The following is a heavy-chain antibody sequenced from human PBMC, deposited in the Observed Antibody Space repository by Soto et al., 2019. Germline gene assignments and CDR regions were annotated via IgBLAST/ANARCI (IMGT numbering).Heavy chain of an antibody. CDR3: ARAIETAMDPCDY. J-gene: IGHJ4*02. CDR2: ISGDGSIK. CDR1: GFSFTTYA. D-gene: IGHD5-18*01. V-gene: IGHV3-30-3*01. Sequence: GGSLRLSCAASGFSFTTYAMHWVRQAPGKGLEWVAVISGDGSIKYYADSVKGRFTISRDNSKNTFYLQMNSLRGDDTALYYCARAIETAMDPCDYWGQGALVTVSS.